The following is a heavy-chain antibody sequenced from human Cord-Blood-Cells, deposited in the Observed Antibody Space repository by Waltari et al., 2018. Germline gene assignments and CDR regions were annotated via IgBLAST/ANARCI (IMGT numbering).Heavy chain of an antibody. Sequence: QVQLQQWGAGLLKPSETLSLTCAVYGGSFSGYYWSWIRQPPGKGLEWIGEINRSGSTNNNPSLKSRVTISVDTSKNQFSLKLSSVTAADTAVYYCASTSSWYYWGQGTLVTVSS. D-gene: IGHD6-13*01. V-gene: IGHV4-34*01. CDR1: GGSFSGYY. CDR2: INRSGST. J-gene: IGHJ4*02. CDR3: ASTSSWYY.